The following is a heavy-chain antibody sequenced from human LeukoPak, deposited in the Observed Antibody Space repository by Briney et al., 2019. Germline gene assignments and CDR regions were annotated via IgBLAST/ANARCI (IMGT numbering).Heavy chain of an antibody. CDR1: GYSISSDSY. J-gene: IGHJ1*01. Sequence: SETLSLTCTVSGYSISSDSYWDWIRQPPGKGLEWIGTIYYSGRTYYSPSLKSRVTMSVDTSNNQFSLNLRSVTAADTAVYYCARRRYYDGSGYLEWGQGTLLSVSS. D-gene: IGHD3-22*01. CDR3: ARRRYYDGSGYLE. CDR2: IYYSGRT. V-gene: IGHV4-38-2*02.